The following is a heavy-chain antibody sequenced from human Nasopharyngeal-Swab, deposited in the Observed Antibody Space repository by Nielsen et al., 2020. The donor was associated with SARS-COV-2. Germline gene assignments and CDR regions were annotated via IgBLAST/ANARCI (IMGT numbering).Heavy chain of an antibody. CDR2: ISYDGSNK. D-gene: IGHD5-18*01. Sequence: GESLKISCAASGFTFSSYGMHWVRQAPGKGLEWVAVISYDGSNKYYADSVEGRFTISRDNSKNTLYLQMNSLRAEDTAVYYCAKDWGYKSDYYYYMDVWGKGTTVTVSS. CDR3: AKDWGYKSDYYYYMDV. CDR1: GFTFSSYG. V-gene: IGHV3-30*18. J-gene: IGHJ6*03.